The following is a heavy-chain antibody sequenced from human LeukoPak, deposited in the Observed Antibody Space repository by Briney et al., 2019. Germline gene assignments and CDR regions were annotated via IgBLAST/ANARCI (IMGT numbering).Heavy chain of an antibody. CDR2: ISADNGNT. D-gene: IGHD3-10*01. CDR1: GYTFTVYG. J-gene: IGHJ3*02. Sequence: ASVTVSFKSSGYTFTVYGISWVRQAPGQGGEGMGWISADNGNTNYPQNLQGRVTMTTDTSTSTAYMELRSLRFDDTAVYYCARQSDVRTPRGDDAFDIWGQGTMVTVSS. CDR3: ARQSDVRTPRGDDAFDI. V-gene: IGHV1-18*01.